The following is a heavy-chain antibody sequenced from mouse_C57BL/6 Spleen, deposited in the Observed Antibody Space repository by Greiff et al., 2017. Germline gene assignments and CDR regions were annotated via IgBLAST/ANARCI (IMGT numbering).Heavy chain of an antibody. V-gene: IGHV2-9-1*01. CDR1: GFSLTSYA. D-gene: IGHD2-3*01. J-gene: IGHJ4*01. Sequence: QVQLKESGPGLVAPSQSLSITCTVSGFSLTSYAISWVRQPPGTGLEWLGVIWTGGGTNYNSALKSRLSISKDNSKSQVFLKMNSLQTDDTARYYCARPFYDGYFYYAMDYWGQGTSVTVSS. CDR2: IWTGGGT. CDR3: ARPFYDGYFYYAMDY.